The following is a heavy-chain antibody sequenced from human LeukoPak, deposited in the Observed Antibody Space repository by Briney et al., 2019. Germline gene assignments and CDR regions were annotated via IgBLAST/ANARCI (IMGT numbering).Heavy chain of an antibody. J-gene: IGHJ4*02. V-gene: IGHV3-23*01. CDR2: ISGSGGST. D-gene: IGHD2-15*01. CDR1: GFTFSSYN. Sequence: PGGSLRLSCAASGFTFSSYNMNWVRQAPGKGLEWVSAISGSGGSTYYADSVKGRFTISRDNSKNTLYLQMNSLRAEDTAVYYCAKTGVHIVVVVAAPYYFDYWGQGTLVTVSS. CDR3: AKTGVHIVVVVAAPYYFDY.